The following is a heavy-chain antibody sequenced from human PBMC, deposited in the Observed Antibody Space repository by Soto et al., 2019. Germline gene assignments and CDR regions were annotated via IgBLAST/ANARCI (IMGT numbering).Heavy chain of an antibody. CDR1: VFTFINFS. J-gene: IGHJ4*02. V-gene: IGHV3-23*01. Sequence: PWLCXRLSWSSSVFTFINFSIILSRQAPGKGLEWVSGVGGVTRSTYYAASVKGRFTISRDDSKSTLYLQMNSLRAEDTAVYYCKKGGDVVRSDGTWFKIDSWGQGAL. CDR2: VGGVTRST. D-gene: IGHD1-1*01. CDR3: KKGGDVVRSDGTWFKIDS.